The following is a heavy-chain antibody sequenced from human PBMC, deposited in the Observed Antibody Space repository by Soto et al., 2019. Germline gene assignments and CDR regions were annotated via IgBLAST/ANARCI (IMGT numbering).Heavy chain of an antibody. CDR2: IYYSGST. J-gene: IGHJ4*02. D-gene: IGHD3-16*01. CDR1: GCSISSGDYY. CDR3: ASTTLGSTNSVDY. V-gene: IGHV4-30-4*01. Sequence: TRSLTCPVSGCSISSGDYYWSLIRQPPGKGLEWIGYIYYSGSTYYNPSLKSRVTISVDTSKNQFSLKLSSVTAADTAVYYCASTTLGSTNSVDYWGQGTLVTVSS.